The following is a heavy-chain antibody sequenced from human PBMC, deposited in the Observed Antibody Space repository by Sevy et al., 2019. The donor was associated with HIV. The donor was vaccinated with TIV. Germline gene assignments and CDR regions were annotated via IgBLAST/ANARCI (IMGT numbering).Heavy chain of an antibody. V-gene: IGHV3-30-3*01. CDR3: ARDGGYSVKWYPLY. CDR1: GFAFSSHA. CDR2: ISYGGSET. Sequence: GGSLRLSCAASGFAFSSHAMHWVRQAPGKGLEWVAVISYGGSETFYAASVEGRFTISRDNSKSKLYLQMNSLRPEDTAVYYCARDGGYSVKWYPLYWGQGTLVTVSS. D-gene: IGHD6-13*01. J-gene: IGHJ4*01.